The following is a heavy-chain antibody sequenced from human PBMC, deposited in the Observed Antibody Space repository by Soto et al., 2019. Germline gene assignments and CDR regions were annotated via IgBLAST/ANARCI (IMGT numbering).Heavy chain of an antibody. CDR3: ARSSRSIAAGGIDF. CDR1: GGSISSPNL. V-gene: IGHV4-4*02. Sequence: QVRLQESGPGLVKPSGTLSLTCAVSGGSISSPNLWTWVRQPPGKGLEWIGEIYHIGSTTFNPSLKSRVTVSVDKSKNHFSLKLSSVTAADTAVYYCARSSRSIAAGGIDFWGQGILVTVSS. CDR2: IYHIGST. J-gene: IGHJ4*01. D-gene: IGHD6-13*01.